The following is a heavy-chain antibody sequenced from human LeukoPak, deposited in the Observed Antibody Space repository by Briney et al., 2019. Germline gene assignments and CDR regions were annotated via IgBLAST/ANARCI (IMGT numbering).Heavy chain of an antibody. CDR2: ISSSSSYI. V-gene: IGHV3-21*01. CDR1: RFTFGSYS. D-gene: IGHD3-3*01. J-gene: IGHJ4*02. Sequence: PGGSLRLSRAASRFTFGSYSMNWVRQAPGKGLEWVSSISSSSSYIYYADSVKGRFTISRDNAKNSLYLQMNSLRAEDTAVYYCARDRSLPYDFWSGYHDYWGQGTLVTVSS. CDR3: ARDRSLPYDFWSGYHDY.